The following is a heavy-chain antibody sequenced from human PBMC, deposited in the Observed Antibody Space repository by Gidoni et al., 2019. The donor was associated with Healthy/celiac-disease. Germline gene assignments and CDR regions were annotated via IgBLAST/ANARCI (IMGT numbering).Heavy chain of an antibody. CDR1: GFTFSSYS. J-gene: IGHJ4*02. Sequence: EVQLVESGGGLVKPGGSLRLSCAASGFTFSSYSMNWVRQAPGKGLEWVSSISSSSSYIYYADSVKGRFTISRDNAKNSLYLQMNSLRAEDTAVYYCAREREIAMGSLDYWGQGTLVTVSS. D-gene: IGHD6-19*01. CDR2: ISSSSSYI. V-gene: IGHV3-21*01. CDR3: AREREIAMGSLDY.